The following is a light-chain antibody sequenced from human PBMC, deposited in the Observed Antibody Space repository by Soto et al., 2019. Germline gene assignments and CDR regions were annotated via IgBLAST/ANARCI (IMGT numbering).Light chain of an antibody. V-gene: IGLV2-14*03. CDR3: SSYGASSTL. Sequence: QSALTQPASVSGSPGQSITISCAGGIGDIGSYNYVSWYQQHPGKAPKLLIYDVSYRPSGISDRFSGSKSGNTASLTSSGLQPEDEAYYYCSSYGASSTLFGGGTKLTVL. J-gene: IGLJ3*02. CDR2: DVS. CDR1: IGDIGSYNY.